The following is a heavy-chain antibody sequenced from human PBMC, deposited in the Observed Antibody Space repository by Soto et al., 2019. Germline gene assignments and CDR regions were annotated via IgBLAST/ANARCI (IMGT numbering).Heavy chain of an antibody. CDR1: GFTFSDYF. V-gene: IGHV3-11*01. D-gene: IGHD3-16*01. J-gene: IGHJ3*01. CDR3: SRAFSTTLGYFFRG. Sequence: QVQLVESGGGLVKPGGSLRLSCAASGFTFSDYFMTWIRQPPGKGLEWVSYTNTGGNSMYYADSVKGRFTISRDNARNSPYLQINRLEAGDTGVELCSRAFSTTLGYFFRGWGQGAIGNVSP. CDR2: TNTGGNSM.